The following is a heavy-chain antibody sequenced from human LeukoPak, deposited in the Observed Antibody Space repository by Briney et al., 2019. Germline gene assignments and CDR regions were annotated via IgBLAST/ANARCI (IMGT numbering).Heavy chain of an antibody. CDR3: ARAYCSGGSCYPFDY. CDR1: GFTFSSYS. Sequence: SGGSLRLSCAASGFTFSSYSMNWVRQAPGKGREWGSSISSSTSYIYYADSVKGRFTISRDNAKISLYLQMNSLRAEDTAVYYCARAYCSGGSCYPFDYWGQGTLVTVSS. J-gene: IGHJ4*02. CDR2: ISSSTSYI. V-gene: IGHV3-21*01. D-gene: IGHD2-15*01.